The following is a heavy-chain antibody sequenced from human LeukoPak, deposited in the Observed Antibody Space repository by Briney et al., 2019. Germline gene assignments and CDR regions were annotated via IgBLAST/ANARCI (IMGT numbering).Heavy chain of an antibody. D-gene: IGHD3-16*01. CDR1: SGSIRSQH. V-gene: IGHV4-59*11. Sequence: PSETLSLTSTVSSGSIRSQHWSWIRQPPGKGLEWIGFISYSGTTYYNPSLESRVTISRDTSRNQFSLKLSSVTAADTAVYYCTRDRNGGDHYYMDVWGKGTTVTVSS. CDR3: TRDRNGGDHYYMDV. J-gene: IGHJ6*03. CDR2: ISYSGTT.